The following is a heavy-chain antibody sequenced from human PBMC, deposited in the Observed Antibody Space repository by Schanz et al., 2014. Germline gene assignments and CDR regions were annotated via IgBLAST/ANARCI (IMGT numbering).Heavy chain of an antibody. V-gene: IGHV1-18*01. CDR2: ISPYNGNT. Sequence: QVQLVQSGAEAKKPGASVKVSCKASGHTFISYGISRVRQAPGQGLEWMGWISPYNGNTSYAQKFQGRVTITADRSTSTAYMELSSLRSEDKAVYYCARGRTLDYWGQGTLVTVSS. J-gene: IGHJ4*02. CDR3: ARGRTLDY. CDR1: GHTFISYG.